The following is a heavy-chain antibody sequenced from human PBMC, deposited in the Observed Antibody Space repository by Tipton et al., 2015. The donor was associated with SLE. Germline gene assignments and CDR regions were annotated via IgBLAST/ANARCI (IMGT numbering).Heavy chain of an antibody. J-gene: IGHJ3*02. CDR3: ARPSGFGYAFDI. D-gene: IGHD6-19*01. CDR1: GDSISSGNYY. CDR2: IFTRGST. Sequence: TLSLTCTVSGDSISSGNYYWTWIRQPAGKGLEWIGRIFTRGSTNYNLSLKSRVTISLDTSKNQFSLKLVSVTAADTALCYCARPSGFGYAFDIWGQGTMVTVSS. V-gene: IGHV4-61*02.